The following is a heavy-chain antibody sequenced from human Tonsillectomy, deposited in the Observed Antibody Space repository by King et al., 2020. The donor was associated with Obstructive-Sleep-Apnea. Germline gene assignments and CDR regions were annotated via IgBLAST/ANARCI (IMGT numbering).Heavy chain of an antibody. Sequence: VQLVESGGVVVQPGGSLRLSCAASGFTFDDYTMHWVRQAPGKGLEWVSHISWDGGSTYYADSVKGRFTISRDNSKNSLYLQMNSLRTEDTALYYCAKGLLPWFDPWGQGTLVTVSS. CDR2: ISWDGGST. CDR1: GFTFDDYT. J-gene: IGHJ5*02. D-gene: IGHD2-15*01. CDR3: AKGLLPWFDP. V-gene: IGHV3-43*01.